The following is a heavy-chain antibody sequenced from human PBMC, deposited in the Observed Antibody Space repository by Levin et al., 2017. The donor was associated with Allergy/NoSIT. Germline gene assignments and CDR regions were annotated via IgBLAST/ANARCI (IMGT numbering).Heavy chain of an antibody. J-gene: IGHJ5*01. CDR2: INPNSGGT. CDR3: ARDKSYRDTGGSYDS. V-gene: IGHV1-2*02. D-gene: IGHD2-8*02. CDR1: GYSFSDYY. Sequence: VASVKVSCKASGYSFSDYYIHWVRQAPGQGLEWMGRINPNSGGTNYAQTFQGRVTMTRDTSTCSAYIELSRLTSDDTAVYYCARDKSYRDTGGSYDSWGQGTLVTVSS.